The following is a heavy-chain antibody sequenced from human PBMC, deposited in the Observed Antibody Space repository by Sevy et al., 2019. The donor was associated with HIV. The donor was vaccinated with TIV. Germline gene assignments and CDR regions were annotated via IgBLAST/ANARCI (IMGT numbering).Heavy chain of an antibody. Sequence: QLGGSLRLSCAASGFTFSSYGMHWVRQAPGKGLERVAFISYDGSNKYYADSVKGGFTISRDNSKNTLYLQVNSLGAEDTAVYYCAKGGYSYGPDYFDYWGQGTLVTVSS. CDR3: AKGGYSYGPDYFDY. CDR2: ISYDGSNK. V-gene: IGHV3-30*18. D-gene: IGHD5-18*01. CDR1: GFTFSSYG. J-gene: IGHJ4*02.